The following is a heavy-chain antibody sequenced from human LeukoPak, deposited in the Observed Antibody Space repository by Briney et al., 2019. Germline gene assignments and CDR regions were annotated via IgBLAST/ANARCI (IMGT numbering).Heavy chain of an antibody. V-gene: IGHV4-39*01. CDR1: GXSISSSDYY. J-gene: IGHJ3*02. Sequence: SETLSLTCTVSGXSISSSDYYWGWIRQPPGKGLEWIRSIYSSGATYYNPSLNSRVTISVDRSKNQLSVKLTSVTAADTAVYYCARLITIFEVATSDAFDIWGPGTVVTVSS. CDR3: ARLITIFEVATSDAFDI. CDR2: IYSSGAT. D-gene: IGHD3-3*01.